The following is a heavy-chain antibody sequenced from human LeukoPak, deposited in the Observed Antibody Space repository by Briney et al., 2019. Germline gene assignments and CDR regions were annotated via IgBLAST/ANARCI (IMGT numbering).Heavy chain of an antibody. Sequence: GGSLRLSCAASGFTFSSYAMSWVRQAPGKGLEWVSAISGSGGSTYYADSVKGRFTISRDNSKNSLYLQMNSLRAEDTAVYYCARVRYSSGCLDYWGQGTLVTVSS. CDR1: GFTFSSYA. V-gene: IGHV3-23*01. D-gene: IGHD6-19*01. CDR3: ARVRYSSGCLDY. CDR2: ISGSGGST. J-gene: IGHJ4*02.